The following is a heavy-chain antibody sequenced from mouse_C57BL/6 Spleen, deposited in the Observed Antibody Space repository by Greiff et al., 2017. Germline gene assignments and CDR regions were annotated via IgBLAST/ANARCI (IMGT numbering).Heavy chain of an antibody. CDR3: ARAYYCNSRYFAV. CDR1: GYTFTGYS. J-gene: IGHJ3*01. Sequence: EVQLQQSGPELVKPGASVKMPCKASGYTFTGYSITWVKQSPGQSLEWIGDINPESGSTIYNQKFKSKATLTVDTSSSTAYMQLSSLTSEDTAVYYCARAYYCNSRYFAVWGQGTLVTVSA. V-gene: IGHV1-18*01. CDR2: INPESGST. D-gene: IGHD2-1*01.